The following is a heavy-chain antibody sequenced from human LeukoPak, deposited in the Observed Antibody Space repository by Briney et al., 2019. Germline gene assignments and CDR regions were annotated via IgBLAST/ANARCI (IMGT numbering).Heavy chain of an antibody. V-gene: IGHV3-74*01. Sequence: PGGSLRLSCAASGFTFSSYWMHWVRQAPGKGLVWVSRITGDGRSTSYADSVKGRFSISRDNAKNTLHLQMNSLRAEDTAVYYCARDVGYSMDVWGQGTTVTVSS. CDR3: ARDVGYSMDV. D-gene: IGHD3-3*01. CDR2: ITGDGRST. CDR1: GFTFSSYW. J-gene: IGHJ6*03.